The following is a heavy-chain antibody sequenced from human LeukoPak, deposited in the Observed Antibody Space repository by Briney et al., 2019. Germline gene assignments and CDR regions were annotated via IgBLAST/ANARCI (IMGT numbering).Heavy chain of an antibody. D-gene: IGHD3-22*01. CDR1: GYTLTELS. CDR2: FDPEDGET. CDR3: ATESPRRQYYDDSNWFDP. Sequence: GTSVTVSCKVSGYTLTELSIHWVRQAPGKGLEWMGGFDPEDGETIYAQKFQGRVTMTEDTSTDTAYMELSSLRSEDTAVYYCATESPRRQYYDDSNWFDPWGQGTLVTVSS. V-gene: IGHV1-24*01. J-gene: IGHJ5*02.